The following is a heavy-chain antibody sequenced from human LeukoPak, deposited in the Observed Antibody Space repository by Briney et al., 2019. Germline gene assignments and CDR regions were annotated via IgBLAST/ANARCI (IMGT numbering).Heavy chain of an antibody. J-gene: IGHJ4*02. CDR3: ARNYYDSSGYYEDY. D-gene: IGHD3-22*01. Sequence: SETLSLTCTVSGGSISSSSYYWGWIRQPPGKGLEWIGSIYYSGSTYYNPSLKSRVTISVDTSKNKFSLKLSSVTAADSAVYYCARNYYDSSGYYEDYWGQGTLVTVSS. CDR2: IYYSGST. CDR1: GGSISSSSYY. V-gene: IGHV4-39*01.